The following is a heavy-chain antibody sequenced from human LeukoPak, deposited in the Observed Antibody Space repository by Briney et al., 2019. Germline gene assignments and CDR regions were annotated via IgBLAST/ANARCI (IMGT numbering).Heavy chain of an antibody. D-gene: IGHD6-19*01. CDR3: ATGSYSSGVNY. J-gene: IGHJ4*02. Sequence: EAGGSLRLSCAVSGFTISSHGMHWVRQAPGKGPEWVAMIAYHGNSEYYGDSVKGRFTISRDNSKNTLYLQLNSLRAEDTAVYHCATGSYSSGVNYWGQGTLVTVSS. CDR1: GFTISSHG. V-gene: IGHV3-30*03. CDR2: IAYHGNSE.